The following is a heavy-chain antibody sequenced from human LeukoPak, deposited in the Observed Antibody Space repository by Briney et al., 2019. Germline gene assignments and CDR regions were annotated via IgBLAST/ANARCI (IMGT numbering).Heavy chain of an antibody. Sequence: GGSLRLSCAASGSTFDDYGMSWVRQAPGKGLEWVSGINWNGGSTGYADSVKGRFTISRDNAKNSLYLQMNSLRAEDTAVYYCARICSSDCIDAFDIWGQGTMVTVSS. CDR2: INWNGGST. D-gene: IGHD6-19*01. V-gene: IGHV3-20*04. CDR1: GSTFDDYG. CDR3: ARICSSDCIDAFDI. J-gene: IGHJ3*02.